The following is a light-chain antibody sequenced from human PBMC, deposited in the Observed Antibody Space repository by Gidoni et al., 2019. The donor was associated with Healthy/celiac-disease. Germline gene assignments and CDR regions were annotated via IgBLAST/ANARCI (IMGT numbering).Light chain of an antibody. CDR2: AAY. CDR1: QSISSY. V-gene: IGKV1-39*01. J-gene: IGKJ4*01. CDR3: QQSYSTPLT. Sequence: DIQITQSPSSLSASVGDRVTITCRASQSISSYLNWYQQTPGNAPKLLIYAAYSLQSGVPSRFSGSGSGTDFTLTISSLQPEDFVTYYCQQSYSTPLTFGGGTKVEIK.